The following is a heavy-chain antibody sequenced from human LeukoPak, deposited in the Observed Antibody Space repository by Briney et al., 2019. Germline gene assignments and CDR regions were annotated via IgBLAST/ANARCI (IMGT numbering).Heavy chain of an antibody. CDR2: IGTAGDT. CDR3: ARGGPGYYLDY. Sequence: PGGSLRLSCAASGFTFSSHDMHWVRQATGKGLEWVSTIGTAGDTYYPGSVKGRFTISRENAKNSLYLQINILKAGDTAVYYCARGGPGYYLDYWGQGTLVTVSP. J-gene: IGHJ4*02. CDR1: GFTFSSHD. V-gene: IGHV3-13*01.